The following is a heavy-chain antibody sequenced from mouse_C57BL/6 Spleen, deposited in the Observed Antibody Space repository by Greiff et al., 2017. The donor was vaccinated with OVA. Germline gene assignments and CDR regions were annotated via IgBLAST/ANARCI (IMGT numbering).Heavy chain of an antibody. V-gene: IGHV1-82*01. J-gene: IGHJ3*01. CDR3: ARGFDGYSSFAY. D-gene: IGHD2-3*01. CDR2: IYPGDGDT. Sequence: VQLQQPGPELVKPGASVKLSCKASGYAFSSSWMNWVKQRPGQGLEWIGRIYPGDGDTNYNGKFKGKATLTADKSSSTAYMQLSSLTSEDSAVYCCARGFDGYSSFAYWGQGTLVTVSA. CDR1: GYAFSSSW.